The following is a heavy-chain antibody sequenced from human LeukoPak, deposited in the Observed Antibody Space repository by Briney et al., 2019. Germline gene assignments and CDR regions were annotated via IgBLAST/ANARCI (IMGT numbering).Heavy chain of an antibody. CDR3: ARAQGYCSGGSCYSYYYYGMDV. Sequence: RWASVKVSCKASGYTFTSYGISWVRQAPGQGLEWMGWISAYNGNTNYAQKLQGRVTMTTDTSTSTAYTELRSLRSDDTAVYYCARAQGYCSGGSCYSYYYYGMDVWGKGTTVTVSS. V-gene: IGHV1-18*04. CDR1: GYTFTSYG. CDR2: ISAYNGNT. D-gene: IGHD2-15*01. J-gene: IGHJ6*04.